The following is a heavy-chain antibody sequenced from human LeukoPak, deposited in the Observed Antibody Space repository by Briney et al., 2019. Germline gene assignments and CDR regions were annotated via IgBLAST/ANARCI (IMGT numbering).Heavy chain of an antibody. J-gene: IGHJ4*02. V-gene: IGHV4-39*02. D-gene: IGHD6-13*01. CDR3: ARDYSSSSLYFDY. Sequence: SETLSLTCTVSGGSISSSSYYWGWIRQPPGKGLEWIGSIYYSGSTYYNPSLKGRVTISVDTSKNQFSLKLSSVTAADTAVYYCARDYSSSSLYFDYWGQGTLVTVSS. CDR2: IYYSGST. CDR1: GGSISSSSYY.